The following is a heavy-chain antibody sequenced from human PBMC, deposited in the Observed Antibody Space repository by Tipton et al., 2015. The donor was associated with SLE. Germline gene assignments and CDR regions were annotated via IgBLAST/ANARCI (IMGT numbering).Heavy chain of an antibody. D-gene: IGHD2-15*01. Sequence: SLRLSCAASGFSLTTSSMNWVRQAPGKGLEWVSSISGSGGSTYFAASVKGRFTVSRDNSKNMLYLQMNSLSADDTAVYNCVRVNRFSGGSCYSNSFDPWGQGTLVTVSA. V-gene: IGHV3-23*01. CDR2: ISGSGGST. CDR1: GFSLTTSS. J-gene: IGHJ5*02. CDR3: VRVNRFSGGSCYSNSFDP.